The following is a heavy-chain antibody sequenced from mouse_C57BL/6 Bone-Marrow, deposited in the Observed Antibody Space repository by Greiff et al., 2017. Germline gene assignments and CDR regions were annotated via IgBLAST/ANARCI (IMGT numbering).Heavy chain of an antibody. CDR3: TRSHNYYCTNY. CDR2: IDPEDGET. V-gene: IGHV14-2*01. CDR1: GFNFKDYY. Sequence: VQLLQSGAELVKPGASVKLSCTASGFNFKDYYIHWVKQRTEQGLEWIGRIDPEDGETKYAPKFQDTVTITADTSSNTAYLQLSSLTSEDTAVYYCTRSHNYYCTNYWGQGTTLTVSS. D-gene: IGHD1-1*01. J-gene: IGHJ2*01.